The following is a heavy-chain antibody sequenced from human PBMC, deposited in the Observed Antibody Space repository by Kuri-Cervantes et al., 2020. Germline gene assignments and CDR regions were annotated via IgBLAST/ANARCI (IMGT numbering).Heavy chain of an antibody. CDR1: GGSISSYY. V-gene: IGHV4-34*01. CDR3: ARGCSGGGYCFDY. CDR2: INHSGST. Sequence: SETLSLTCTVSGGSISSYYWSWIRQPPGKGLEWIGEINHSGSTNYNPSLKSRVTISVDTSKNQFSLKLSSVTAADTAVYYCARGCSGGGYCFDYWGQGTLVTVSS. J-gene: IGHJ4*02. D-gene: IGHD2-15*01.